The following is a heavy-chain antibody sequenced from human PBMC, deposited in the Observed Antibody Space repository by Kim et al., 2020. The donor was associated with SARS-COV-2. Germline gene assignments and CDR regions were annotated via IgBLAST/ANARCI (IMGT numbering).Heavy chain of an antibody. CDR2: IYYSGST. Sequence: SETLSLTCTVSGGSISSSSYYWGWIRQPPGKGLEWIGSIYYSGSTYYNPSLKSRVTISVDTSKNQFSLKLSSVTAADTAVYYCASAQWLATFDYWGQGTLVTVSS. J-gene: IGHJ4*02. CDR3: ASAQWLATFDY. V-gene: IGHV4-39*01. D-gene: IGHD6-19*01. CDR1: GGSISSSSYY.